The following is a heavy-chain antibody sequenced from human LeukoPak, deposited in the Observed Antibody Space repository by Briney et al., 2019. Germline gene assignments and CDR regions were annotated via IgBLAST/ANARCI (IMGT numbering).Heavy chain of an antibody. Sequence: KPSETLSLTCTVSGGSISSGSYYWGWIRQPPGKGLEWIGSIYYSGSTYYNPSLKSRITISVDTSKNQFSLKLRSVTAADTAVYYCARDIREVVTASRHFDLWGRGTLVTVSS. D-gene: IGHD2-21*02. V-gene: IGHV4-39*07. J-gene: IGHJ2*01. CDR1: GGSISSGSYY. CDR3: ARDIREVVTASRHFDL. CDR2: IYYSGST.